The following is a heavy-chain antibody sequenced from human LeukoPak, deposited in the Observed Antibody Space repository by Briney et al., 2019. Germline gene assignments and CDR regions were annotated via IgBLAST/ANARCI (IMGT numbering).Heavy chain of an antibody. CDR2: IRYDGSNK. J-gene: IGHJ5*01. CDR3: AKAATYFYGSVTYDWFES. V-gene: IGHV3-30*02. CDR1: GFTFSSYG. D-gene: IGHD3-10*01. Sequence: GGSLRLSCAASGFTFSSYGMHWVRQAPGKGLEWVALIRYDGSNKYYADSVRDRFTISRDNGKNTIYLQMNSLRVDDTAIYYCAKAATYFYGSVTYDWFESWGQGTLVTVSS.